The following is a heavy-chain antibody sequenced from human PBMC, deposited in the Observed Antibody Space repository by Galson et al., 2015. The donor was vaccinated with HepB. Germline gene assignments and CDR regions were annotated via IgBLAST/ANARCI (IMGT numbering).Heavy chain of an antibody. CDR1: GFSLSTSGVG. V-gene: IGHV2-5*01. Sequence: PALVKPTQTLTLTCTFSGFSLSTSGVGVGWIRQPPGKALEWLALIYWNDDKRYSPSLKSRLTITKDTSKNQVVLTMTNMDPVDTATYYCAHATGYVRGGEWFDPWGQGTLVTVSS. CDR3: AHATGYVRGGEWFDP. D-gene: IGHD3-10*02. CDR2: IYWNDDK. J-gene: IGHJ5*02.